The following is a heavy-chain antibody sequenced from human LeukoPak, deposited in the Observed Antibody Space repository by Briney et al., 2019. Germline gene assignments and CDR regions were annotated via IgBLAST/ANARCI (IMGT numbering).Heavy chain of an antibody. CDR1: GFTFSSYE. CDR2: ISSSSSYI. D-gene: IGHD2-21*02. V-gene: IGHV3-21*01. CDR3: ARTGVTGAPWDYYYYMDV. J-gene: IGHJ6*03. Sequence: GSLRLSCAASGFTFSSYEMNWVRQAPGKGLEWVSSISSSSSYIHYADSVKGRFTISRDNAKNSLYLQMNSLRAEDTAVYYCARTGVTGAPWDYYYYMDVWGKGTTVTVSS.